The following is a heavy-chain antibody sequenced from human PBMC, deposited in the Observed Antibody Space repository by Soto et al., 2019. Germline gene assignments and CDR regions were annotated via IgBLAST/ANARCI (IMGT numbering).Heavy chain of an antibody. Sequence: GGSLRLSCAASGFTFSNYVMHWVRQAPGKGLEWVAAISPDGNNKYYADSVKARFTISRDSSKNTLYLQMNSLRTDDTAVYYCARDRGAARFPPDYYFDYWGQGALVTVSS. CDR3: ARDRGAARFPPDYYFDY. D-gene: IGHD6-6*01. CDR2: ISPDGNNK. CDR1: GFTFSNYV. J-gene: IGHJ4*02. V-gene: IGHV3-30-3*01.